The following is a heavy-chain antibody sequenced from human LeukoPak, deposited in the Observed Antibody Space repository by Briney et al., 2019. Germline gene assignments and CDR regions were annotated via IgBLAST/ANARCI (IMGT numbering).Heavy chain of an antibody. Sequence: GASVKVSCKASGYTFTSYAMNWVRPAPGQGLEWMGWINTNTGNPTYAQGFTGRFVFSLDTSVSTAYLQISSLKAEDTAVYYCARWSEYCGGDCYYYYYYGMDVWGQGTTVTVSS. J-gene: IGHJ6*02. CDR1: GYTFTSYA. CDR2: INTNTGNP. D-gene: IGHD2-21*02. CDR3: ARWSEYCGGDCYYYYYYGMDV. V-gene: IGHV7-4-1*02.